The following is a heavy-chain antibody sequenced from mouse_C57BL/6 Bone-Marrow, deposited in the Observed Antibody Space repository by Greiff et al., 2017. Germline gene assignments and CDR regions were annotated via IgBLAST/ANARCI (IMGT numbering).Heavy chain of an antibody. CDR3: ARSGSSGYESFAH. Sequence: VQLQQPGTELMKPGASVKLSCKASGYTFTSYWMHWVKQRPGQGLEWIGNINPSNGGTNYNEKFKSKATLTVDKSSSTAYMQLSSLTSEDSAVYYCARSGSSGYESFAHWCQGTLVTVSA. J-gene: IGHJ3*01. D-gene: IGHD3-2*02. CDR2: INPSNGGT. CDR1: GYTFTSYW. V-gene: IGHV1-53*01.